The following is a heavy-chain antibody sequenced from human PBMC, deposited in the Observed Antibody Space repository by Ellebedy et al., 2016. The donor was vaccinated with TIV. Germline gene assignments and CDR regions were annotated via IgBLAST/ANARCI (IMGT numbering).Heavy chain of an antibody. CDR1: GGSFSGYY. Sequence: SETLSLTCAVYGGSFSGYYWSWIRQSPGKGLEWIAEINRSGNTNYNPSLKSRVTISVDTSKNQFYLNLTSVTAADTAKYYCAREHCSSNRCFQNWFDPWGQGTLVTVSS. CDR2: INRSGNT. CDR3: AREHCSSNRCFQNWFDP. J-gene: IGHJ5*02. V-gene: IGHV4-34*01. D-gene: IGHD2-2*01.